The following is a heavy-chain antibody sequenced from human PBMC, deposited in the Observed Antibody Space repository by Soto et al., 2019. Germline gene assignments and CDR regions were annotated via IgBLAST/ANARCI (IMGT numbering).Heavy chain of an antibody. CDR3: ATLTSPYDY. CDR1: GYSISSGYY. D-gene: IGHD3-9*01. Sequence: SETLSLTCAVSGYSISSGYYWGWIRQPPGKGLEWIGSIYHSGSTYYNPSLKSRVTISVDTSKNQFSLKLSSVTAADTAVYYCATLTSPYDYWGQGTLVTVSS. J-gene: IGHJ4*02. V-gene: IGHV4-38-2*01. CDR2: IYHSGST.